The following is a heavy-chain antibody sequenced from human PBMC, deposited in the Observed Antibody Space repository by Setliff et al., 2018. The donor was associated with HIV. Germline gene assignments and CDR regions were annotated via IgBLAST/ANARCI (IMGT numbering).Heavy chain of an antibody. V-gene: IGHV3-15*01. D-gene: IGHD3-10*01. CDR3: VGEWFIRGPFDY. CDR1: GFTFSNTW. Sequence: PGGSLRLSCAASGFTFSNTWMNWVRQAPGKGLKWVGRIKSETDGGTTDYAAPVKGRFTISRDDSKNTLYLQMNSLKTEDTAVYYCVGEWFIRGPFDYWGQGTLVTVSS. J-gene: IGHJ4*02. CDR2: IKSETDGGTT.